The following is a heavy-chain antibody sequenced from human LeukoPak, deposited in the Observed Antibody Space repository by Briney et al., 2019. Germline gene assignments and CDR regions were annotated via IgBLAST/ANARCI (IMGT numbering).Heavy chain of an antibody. CDR2: IYYSGST. Sequence: SETLSLTCTVSGVSISSYYWSWIRQPPGKGLEWIGYIYYSGSTNYNPSLKSRVTISVDTSKNQFSLKLSSVTAADTAVYYCAREAPPYSSSWYCWFDPWGQGTLVTVSS. D-gene: IGHD6-13*01. V-gene: IGHV4-59*01. J-gene: IGHJ5*02. CDR3: AREAPPYSSSWYCWFDP. CDR1: GVSISSYY.